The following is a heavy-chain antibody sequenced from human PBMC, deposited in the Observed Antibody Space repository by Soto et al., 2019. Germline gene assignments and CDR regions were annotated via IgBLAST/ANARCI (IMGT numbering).Heavy chain of an antibody. V-gene: IGHV3-33*01. J-gene: IGHJ6*02. CDR3: ARPSGPYYDYYGMDV. CDR2: IWYDGSNK. D-gene: IGHD1-26*01. Sequence: QVQLVESGGGVVQPGRSLRLSCAASGFTFSSYGMHWVRQAPGKGLEWVAVIWYDGSNKYYADSVKGRFTISRDNSKNTLYLQMNSLRAEDTAVYYCARPSGPYYDYYGMDVWGQGTTVTVSS. CDR1: GFTFSSYG.